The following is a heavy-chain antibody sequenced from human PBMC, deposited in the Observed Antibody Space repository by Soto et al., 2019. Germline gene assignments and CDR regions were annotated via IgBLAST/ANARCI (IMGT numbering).Heavy chain of an antibody. CDR2: INPNTGGT. D-gene: IGHD5-12*01. J-gene: IGHJ6*02. V-gene: IGHV1-2*02. CDR3: ARDGEWLQRYYYYYNGMDV. CDR1: GYTFSGYY. Sequence: QVQLVQSGAEVKKPGASVKVSCKASGYTFSGYYMYWVRQAPGQGLEWMGWINPNTGGTNYGQKFQGRVTMTRDTSSSTAYMELSRLRSDDTAVYYCARDGEWLQRYYYYYNGMDVWGQGTTVTVSS.